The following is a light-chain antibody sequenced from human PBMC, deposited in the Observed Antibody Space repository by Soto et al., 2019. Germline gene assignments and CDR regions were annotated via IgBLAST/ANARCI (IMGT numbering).Light chain of an antibody. V-gene: IGKV1-27*01. J-gene: IGKJ5*01. CDR2: AAS. CDR3: QQYNKWPPIT. CDR1: QGIGNF. Sequence: DIQMTQSPSSLSASVGDRVTITCRASQGIGNFLAWFQQKPGKVPNLLIYAASTLQSGVPSRFSGRGSGTDFTLTISSLQSEDFAVYYCQQYNKWPPITFGQGTRLEIK.